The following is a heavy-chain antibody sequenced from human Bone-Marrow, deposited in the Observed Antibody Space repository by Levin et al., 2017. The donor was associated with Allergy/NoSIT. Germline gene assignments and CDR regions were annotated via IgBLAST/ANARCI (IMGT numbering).Heavy chain of an antibody. D-gene: IGHD2-2*01. CDR1: GDSMTSGGYS. CDR3: SRLSCSNNLCGFDP. CDR2: ISYGGRT. J-gene: IGHJ5*02. Sequence: PSETLSLTCSVSGDSMTSGGYSWTWIRRHPGKGLEWIGYISYGGRTDYNPSLKSRVVISGDTSKNQFFLTLSSVTAADTAVYYCSRLSCSNNLCGFDPWGQGTLVIVSS. V-gene: IGHV4-31*03.